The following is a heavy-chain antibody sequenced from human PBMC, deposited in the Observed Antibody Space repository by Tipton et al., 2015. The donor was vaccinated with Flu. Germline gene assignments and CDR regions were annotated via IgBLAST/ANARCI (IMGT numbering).Heavy chain of an antibody. V-gene: IGHV5-51*01. CDR3: ARSLYCRGGSCYSYYYYGMDV. Sequence: VQLVQSGAEVKKPGESLKISCKGSGYSFTSYWIGWVRQMPGKGLEWMGIIYPGDSDTRYSPSFQGQVTISADKSISTAYLQWSSLKASDAAMYYCARSLYCRGGSCYSYYYYGMDVWGQGTTVTVSS. D-gene: IGHD2-15*01. J-gene: IGHJ6*02. CDR2: IYPGDSDT. CDR1: GYSFTSYW.